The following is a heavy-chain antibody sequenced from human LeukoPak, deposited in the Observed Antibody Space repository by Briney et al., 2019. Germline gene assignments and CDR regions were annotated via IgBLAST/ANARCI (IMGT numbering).Heavy chain of an antibody. J-gene: IGHJ4*02. D-gene: IGHD3-10*01. V-gene: IGHV3-23*01. CDR3: AKSGLWFGEFDY. Sequence: EGSLRLSCAASGFTFSSYAMSWVRQAPGKGLEWVSAISGSGGSTYYADSVKGRFTISRDNSKNTLYLQMNSLRAEDTAVYYCAKSGLWFGEFDYWGQGTLVTVSS. CDR1: GFTFSSYA. CDR2: ISGSGGST.